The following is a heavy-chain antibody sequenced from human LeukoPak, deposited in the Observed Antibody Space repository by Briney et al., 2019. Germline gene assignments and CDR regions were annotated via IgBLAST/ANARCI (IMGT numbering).Heavy chain of an antibody. CDR1: GGSISSSNW. D-gene: IGHD6-13*01. CDR2: IYHSGST. Sequence: SGTLSLTRAVSGGSISSSNWWSWVRQPPGKGLEWIGEIYHSGSTNYNPSLKSRVTISVDKSKNQFSLKLSSVTAADTAVYYCAREGGRVEQQLANWFDPWGQGTLVTVSS. J-gene: IGHJ5*02. CDR3: AREGGRVEQQLANWFDP. V-gene: IGHV4-4*02.